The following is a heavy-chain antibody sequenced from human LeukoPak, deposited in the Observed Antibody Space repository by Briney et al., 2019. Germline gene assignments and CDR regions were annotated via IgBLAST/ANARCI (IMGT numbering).Heavy chain of an antibody. CDR3: VRDAVTAY. V-gene: IGHV3-7*01. CDR1: GFTFSSYG. D-gene: IGHD2-21*02. J-gene: IGHJ4*02. CDR2: IKEDGSKK. Sequence: PGRSLRLSCAASGFTFSSYGMHWDRQAPGKGLEWLANIKEDGSKKYYVDSVKGRFTISRDNAKNSLFLQMNSLRNEDTAVYYCVRDAVTAYWGQGTLVTVSS.